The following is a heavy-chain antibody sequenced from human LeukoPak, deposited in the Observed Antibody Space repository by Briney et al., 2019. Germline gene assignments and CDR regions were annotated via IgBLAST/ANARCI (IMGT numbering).Heavy chain of an antibody. D-gene: IGHD2-2*01. CDR3: ATCVVVPAAISDAFDI. V-gene: IGHV1-2*02. J-gene: IGHJ3*02. CDR1: GYTFTSYG. CDR2: INPNSGGT. Sequence: ASVKVSCKASGYTFTSYGISWVRQAPGQGLEWMGWINPNSGGTNYAQKFQGRVTMTRDTSISTAYMELSRLRSDDTAVYYCATCVVVPAAISDAFDIWGQGTMVTVSS.